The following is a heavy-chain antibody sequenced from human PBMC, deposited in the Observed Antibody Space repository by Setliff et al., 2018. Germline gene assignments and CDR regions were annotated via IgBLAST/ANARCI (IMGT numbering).Heavy chain of an antibody. V-gene: IGHV3-72*01. D-gene: IGHD3-10*01. J-gene: IGHJ4*02. CDR1: GFTFSEHY. CDR3: ARAKGTTMATQYFDY. Sequence: GESLKISCVASGFTFSEHYMDWVRQAPGKGLEWVGRVRRSPNSDDTEYAASVKGRFTISRDNAKNSLYLQLNSLRAEDTAVYYCARAKGTTMATQYFDYWGQGTLVTVSS. CDR2: VRRSPNSDDT.